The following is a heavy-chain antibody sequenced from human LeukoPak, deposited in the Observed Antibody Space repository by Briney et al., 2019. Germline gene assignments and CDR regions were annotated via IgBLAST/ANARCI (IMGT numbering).Heavy chain of an antibody. CDR1: GGSISSGGYY. CDR2: IYYSGST. D-gene: IGHD6-19*01. CDR3: ARDSEWLGPWGAFDI. Sequence: SETLSLTCTVSGGSISSGGYYWSWICQHLGKGLEWIGYIYYSGSTYYNPSLKSRVTISVDTSKNQFSLKLSSVTAADTAVYYCARDSEWLGPWGAFDIWGQGTMVTVSS. V-gene: IGHV4-31*03. J-gene: IGHJ3*02.